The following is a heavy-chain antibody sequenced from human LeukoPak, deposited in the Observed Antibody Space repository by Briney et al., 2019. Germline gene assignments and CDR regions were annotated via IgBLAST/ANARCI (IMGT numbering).Heavy chain of an antibody. J-gene: IGHJ4*02. Sequence: PGGSLRLSCAASGFTFSSYWMHWVRQAPGKGLVWISRINSDGSSTSYADPVKGRFTISRDNAKNTLYLQMNSLRAEDTAVYYCARGPLGGSYLYYFDYWGQGTLVTVSS. CDR1: GFTFSSYW. V-gene: IGHV3-74*01. D-gene: IGHD1-26*01. CDR2: INSDGSST. CDR3: ARGPLGGSYLYYFDY.